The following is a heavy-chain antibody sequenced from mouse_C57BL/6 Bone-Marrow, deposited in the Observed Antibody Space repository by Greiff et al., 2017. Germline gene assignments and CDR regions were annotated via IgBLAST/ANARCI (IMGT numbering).Heavy chain of an antibody. CDR3: ARHCYGSSFDY. D-gene: IGHD1-1*01. Sequence: EVHLVESGGDLVKPGGSLKLSCAASGFTFSSYGMSWVRQTPDKGLEWVATISSGGSYTYYPGSVKGRFTMSRDNSTNTLYLQPSSLTSEDPAMYCGARHCYGSSFDYWGQGTTLTVSA. CDR1: GFTFSSYG. V-gene: IGHV5-6*01. CDR2: ISSGGSYT. J-gene: IGHJ2*01.